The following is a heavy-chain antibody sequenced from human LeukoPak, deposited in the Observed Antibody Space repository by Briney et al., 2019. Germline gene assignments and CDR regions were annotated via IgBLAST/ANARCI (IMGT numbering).Heavy chain of an antibody. CDR3: ARGTDGMATVFDY. V-gene: IGHV4-34*01. CDR2: INHSETT. CDR1: GGSFSGHF. D-gene: IGHD5-24*01. J-gene: IGHJ4*02. Sequence: TSSETLSLTCAVYGGSFSGHFWSWIRQTPEKGLQWIGEINHSETTSYNPSLKSRVSISADVSKNQFSLKLNSVTAADTALYYCARGTDGMATVFDYWGQGTLVTVSS.